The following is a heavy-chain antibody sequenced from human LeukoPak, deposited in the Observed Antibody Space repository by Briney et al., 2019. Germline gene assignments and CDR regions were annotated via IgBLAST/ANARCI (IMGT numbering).Heavy chain of an antibody. CDR3: ARTYYDSSQDYYGMDV. CDR1: GGSISSYY. D-gene: IGHD3-22*01. J-gene: IGHJ6*02. CDR2: IYHSGST. V-gene: IGHV4-59*12. Sequence: SETLSLTCTVSGGSISSYYWSWIRQPPGKGLEWIGYIYHSGSTYYNPSLKSRVTISVDRSKNQFSLKLSSVTAADTAVYYCARTYYDSSQDYYGMDVWGQGTTVTVSS.